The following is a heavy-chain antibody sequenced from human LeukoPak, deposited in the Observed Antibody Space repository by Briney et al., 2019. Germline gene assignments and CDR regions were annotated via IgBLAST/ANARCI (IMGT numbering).Heavy chain of an antibody. J-gene: IGHJ3*02. CDR2: IYHSGST. D-gene: IGHD3-3*02. CDR3: ARSGVLGGDAFDI. V-gene: IGHV4-4*02. Sequence: SRTLSLTCAVSGGSISSSNWGSWVRQPPGKGLEWIGEIYHSGSTNYNPSLKSRVTISVDKSKNQCSLKLSSVTAADTAVYYCARSGVLGGDAFDIWGQGTMVTVSS. CDR1: GGSISSSNW.